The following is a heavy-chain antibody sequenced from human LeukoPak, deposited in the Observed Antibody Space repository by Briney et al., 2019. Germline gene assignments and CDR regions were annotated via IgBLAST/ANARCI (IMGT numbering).Heavy chain of an antibody. CDR2: IYYSGST. J-gene: IGHJ4*02. V-gene: IGHV4-39*07. CDR1: GGSISSSSYY. D-gene: IGHD3-22*01. CDR3: ARAWVDGGAAARKVESKYYYDSSGYLSLFDY. Sequence: SETLSLTCTVSGGSISSSSYYWGWIRQPPGKGLEWIGSIYYSGSTYYNPSLKSRVTISVDTSKNQFSLKLSSVTAADTAVYYCARAWVDGGAAARKVESKYYYDSSGYLSLFDYWGQGTLVTVSS.